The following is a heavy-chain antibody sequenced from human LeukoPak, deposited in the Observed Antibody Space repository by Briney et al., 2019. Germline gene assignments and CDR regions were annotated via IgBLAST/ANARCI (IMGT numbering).Heavy chain of an antibody. CDR2: ISSSSSYT. CDR1: GFTFSSYA. D-gene: IGHD1-14*01. CDR3: ARDFRKALTQNYYYYGMDV. V-gene: IGHV3-21*05. Sequence: PGRSLRLSCAASGFTFSSYALHWVRQAPGKGLEWVSYISSSSSYTNYADSVKGRFTISRDNSKNTLYLQMNSLRAEDTAVYYCARDFRKALTQNYYYYGMDVWGQGTTVTVSS. J-gene: IGHJ6*02.